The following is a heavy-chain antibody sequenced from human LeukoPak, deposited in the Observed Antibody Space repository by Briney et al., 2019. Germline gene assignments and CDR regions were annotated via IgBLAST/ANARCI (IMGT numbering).Heavy chain of an antibody. CDR2: IRSDGINK. CDR3: AKDQTLGEDDSSHNWFDP. CDR1: GFSFSNYG. D-gene: IGHD3-22*01. J-gene: IGHJ5*02. Sequence: PGGSLRLSCAESGFSFSNYGMHWVRQAPGKGLEWVAFIRSDGINKYYADSVKGRFTISRGNSKNTLYLQMNSLRAEDTAVYYCAKDQTLGEDDSSHNWFDPWGQGTLVTVSS. V-gene: IGHV3-30*02.